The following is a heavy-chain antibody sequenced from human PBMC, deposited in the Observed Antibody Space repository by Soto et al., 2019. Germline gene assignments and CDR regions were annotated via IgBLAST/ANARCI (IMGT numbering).Heavy chain of an antibody. Sequence: QVQLQESSPGLVKPSQTLSLTCTVSGGSISSGGYYWSWIRQHPGKGLEWIGYIYYSGSTYYNPSLKSRVTISVDTSKNQFSLKLSSVTAADTAVYYCARANYYDNSGYYLSASFDIWGQGTMVTVSS. J-gene: IGHJ3*02. V-gene: IGHV4-31*03. CDR1: GGSISSGGYY. CDR3: ARANYYDNSGYYLSASFDI. D-gene: IGHD3-22*01. CDR2: IYYSGST.